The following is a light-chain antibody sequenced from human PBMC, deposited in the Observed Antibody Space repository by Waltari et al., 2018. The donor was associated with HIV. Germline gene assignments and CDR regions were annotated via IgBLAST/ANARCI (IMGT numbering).Light chain of an antibody. J-gene: IGKJ3*01. CDR2: AAS. V-gene: IGKV1-39*01. CDR3: QQTYITPFT. Sequence: DIQMTQSPSSLSASVGDSLSITCRASRSIRTYLNWYQQRPGQAPNLVIFAASNLQSGVPPRFSGSGSKTDFTLTISSLQPEDFATYFCQQTYITPFTFGPGTTVAIK. CDR1: RSIRTY.